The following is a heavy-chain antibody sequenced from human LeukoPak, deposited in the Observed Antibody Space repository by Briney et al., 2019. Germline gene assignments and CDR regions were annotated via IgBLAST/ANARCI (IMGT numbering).Heavy chain of an antibody. Sequence: SETLSLTCTVSGGSISSYYWSWIRQPPGKGLEWIGYIYHSGSTYYNPSLKSRVTISVDRSKNQFSLKLSSVTAADTAVYYCARDGDSSAGLPWGQGTLVTVSS. CDR2: IYHSGST. CDR1: GGSISSYY. D-gene: IGHD6-25*01. J-gene: IGHJ5*02. V-gene: IGHV4-59*12. CDR3: ARDGDSSAGLP.